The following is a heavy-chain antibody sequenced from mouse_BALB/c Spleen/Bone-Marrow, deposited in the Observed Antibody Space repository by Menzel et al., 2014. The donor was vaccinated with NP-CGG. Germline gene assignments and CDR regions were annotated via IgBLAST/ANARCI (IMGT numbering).Heavy chain of an antibody. D-gene: IGHD1-3*01. Sequence: EVQGVESGGDLVKPGGSLKLSCAASGFTFSIYGMSWVRQTPDKRLEWVATISSGGSYTYFPDSVKGRFTISRDNAKNTLYLQMNSLKSEDAAMYYCARLTPDYAMDYWGQGTSVTVSS. CDR1: GFTFSIYG. CDR2: ISSGGSYT. V-gene: IGHV5-6*01. CDR3: ARLTPDYAMDY. J-gene: IGHJ4*01.